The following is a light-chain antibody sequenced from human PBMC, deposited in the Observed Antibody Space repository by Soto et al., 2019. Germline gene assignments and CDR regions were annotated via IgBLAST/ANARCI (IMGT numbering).Light chain of an antibody. V-gene: IGKV1-5*03. CDR1: QSISSW. CDR2: KAS. Sequence: DIQMTQSPSTLSASVGDRVIITCRASQSISSWLAWYQQKPGKPPKLLIYKASNLQSGVPSRFRGSGSGKEFTLTISGLQPDDFAVYYCQKYSSFSRAFGQGTKVDI. J-gene: IGKJ1*01. CDR3: QKYSSFSRA.